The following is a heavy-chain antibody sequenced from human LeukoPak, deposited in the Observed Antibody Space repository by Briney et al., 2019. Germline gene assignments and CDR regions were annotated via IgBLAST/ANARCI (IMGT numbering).Heavy chain of an antibody. CDR3: ARQKYYYYGMDV. CDR2: VYHSGST. J-gene: IGHJ6*02. V-gene: IGHV4-59*08. CDR1: GGSISSYY. Sequence: PSETLSLTCTLSGGSISSYYWTWIRQPPGQGLEWIGFVYHSGSTSYNPSLKSRVTISVDTSKNQFPLRLNSVTAADTAVYYCARQKYYYYGMDVWGQGTTVTVSS.